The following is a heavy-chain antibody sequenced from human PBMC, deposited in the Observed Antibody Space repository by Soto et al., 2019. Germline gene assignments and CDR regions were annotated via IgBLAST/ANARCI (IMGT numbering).Heavy chain of an antibody. Sequence: QVQLVQSGAEVKKPGSSVKVSCKASGGTFSSYTISWVRQAPGQGLEWMGRIIPILGIANYAQKFQGRVTITADKSTSTAYMELSSLRSEDTAVYYCARNPSARGHYYGMDVWGQGTTVTVSS. V-gene: IGHV1-69*02. CDR2: IIPILGIA. J-gene: IGHJ6*02. CDR3: ARNPSARGHYYGMDV. D-gene: IGHD2-15*01. CDR1: GGTFSSYT.